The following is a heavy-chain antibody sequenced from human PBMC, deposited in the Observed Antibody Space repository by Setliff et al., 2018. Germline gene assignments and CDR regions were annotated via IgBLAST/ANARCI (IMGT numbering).Heavy chain of an antibody. Sequence: SETLSLTCTVSGGSISSHYWTWIRQSAGNGLEWIGRLYTSGDTNYNPSLKSRVSMSLDTSKNQFSLKLSSVTAADTAVYYCARDRVVVLAGRRGFYFDYWGQGTLVTVSS. V-gene: IGHV4-4*07. CDR2: LYTSGDT. J-gene: IGHJ4*02. CDR1: GGSISSHY. CDR3: ARDRVVVLAGRRGFYFDY. D-gene: IGHD2-15*01.